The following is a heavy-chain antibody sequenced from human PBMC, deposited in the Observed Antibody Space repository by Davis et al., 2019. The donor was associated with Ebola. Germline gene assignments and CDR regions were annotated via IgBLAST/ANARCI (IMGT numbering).Heavy chain of an antibody. CDR3: ARGGAVAGNYYFDY. CDR1: GFTFSSYG. J-gene: IGHJ4*02. Sequence: GESLKISCAASGFTFSSYGMHWVRQAPGKGLEWVAFIRYDGSNKYYADSVKGRFTISRDNSKNTLYLQMNSLRDEDTAVYYCARGGAVAGNYYFDYWGQGTLVTVSS. D-gene: IGHD6-19*01. CDR2: IRYDGSNK. V-gene: IGHV3-30*02.